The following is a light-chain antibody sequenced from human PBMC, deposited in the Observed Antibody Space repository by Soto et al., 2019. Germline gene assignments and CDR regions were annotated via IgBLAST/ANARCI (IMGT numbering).Light chain of an antibody. CDR2: EAS. CDR1: QSIGSW. J-gene: IGKJ1*01. CDR3: QQYNSYPWT. V-gene: IGKV1-5*03. Sequence: DIQMTQSPSTLSASVGDRVTITCRASQSIGSWLAWYQQKPGNAPKLLIYEASSLESGVPSRFSGSGSLTEFTLTISSLQPDDLATYYCQQYNSYPWTFGQGTEVEIK.